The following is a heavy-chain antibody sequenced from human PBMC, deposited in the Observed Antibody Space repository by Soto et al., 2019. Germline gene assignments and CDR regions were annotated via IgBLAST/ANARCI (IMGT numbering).Heavy chain of an antibody. Sequence: SGTLSLTYAVSGYYIASGYYWAWIRQSPGKGLEWIGSIYHAGSVYYNPSLNSRVAVSLDTSKNHFSLKLTSVTAADTAVYYCGRTFDYYGMDVWGQGTTVTVSS. CDR2: IYHAGSV. CDR3: GRTFDYYGMDV. CDR1: GYYIASGYY. J-gene: IGHJ6*02. V-gene: IGHV4-38-2*01.